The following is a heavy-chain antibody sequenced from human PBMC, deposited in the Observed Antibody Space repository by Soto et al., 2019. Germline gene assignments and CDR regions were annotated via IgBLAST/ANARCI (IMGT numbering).Heavy chain of an antibody. J-gene: IGHJ4*02. D-gene: IGHD6-19*01. V-gene: IGHV4-39*01. CDR2: IYYSGST. CDR1: GGSISSSSYY. Sequence: SETLSLTCTVSGGSISSSSYYWGWIRQPPGKGLEWIGSIYYSGSTYYNPSLKSRVTISVDTSKNQFSLKLGSVTAADTAVYYCAEGPGYSSGWSDPFDYWGQGTLVTVSS. CDR3: AEGPGYSSGWSDPFDY.